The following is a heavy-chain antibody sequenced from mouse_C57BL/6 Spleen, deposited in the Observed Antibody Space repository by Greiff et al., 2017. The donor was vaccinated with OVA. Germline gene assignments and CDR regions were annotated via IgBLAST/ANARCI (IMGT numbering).Heavy chain of an antibody. J-gene: IGHJ1*03. CDR1: GYTFTSYW. Sequence: QVQLQQPGTELVKPGASVKLSCKASGYTFTSYWMHWVKQRPGQGLEWIGNINPSNGGTNYNEKFKSKATLPVDKSSSTAYMQLSSLTSEDSAVYYSAREGYYGSSYGYFDVWGTGTTVTVSS. D-gene: IGHD1-1*01. CDR2: INPSNGGT. CDR3: AREGYYGSSYGYFDV. V-gene: IGHV1-53*01.